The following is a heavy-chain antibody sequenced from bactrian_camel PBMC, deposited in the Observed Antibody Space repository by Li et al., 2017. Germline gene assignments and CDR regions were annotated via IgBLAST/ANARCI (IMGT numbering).Heavy chain of an antibody. CDR2: IESDGST. CDR1: GYTYSTST. CDR3: AAERQPPEGSNWYFNPVCSGDRSAVGF. J-gene: IGHJ6*01. V-gene: IGHV3S53*01. D-gene: IGHD6*01. Sequence: HVQLVESGGGSVQAGGSLRLSCAASGYTYSTSTSYMGWFRQAPGKEREGVAGIESDGSTSYADSVKGRFTISKDNAKNTLYLQMNSLRPEDSAMYYCAAERQPPEGSNWYFNPVCSGDRSAVGFWGQGTQVTVS.